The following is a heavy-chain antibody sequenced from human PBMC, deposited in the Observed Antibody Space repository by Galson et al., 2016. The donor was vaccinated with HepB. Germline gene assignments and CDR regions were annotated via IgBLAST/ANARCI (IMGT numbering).Heavy chain of an antibody. V-gene: IGHV4-39*01. CDR2: ISHSGTT. CDR3: ASLIILGSGNFFDF. D-gene: IGHD3-10*01. Sequence: SETLSLTCTVSGGSISSSNSYWTWVRLPPGQGLEWIGSISHSGTTFYNEPLNIRVTMSVDTSKSQISLQLTSVTAADTAVYYCASLIILGSGNFFDFWGQGTLVTVSS. CDR1: GGSISSSNSY. J-gene: IGHJ4*02.